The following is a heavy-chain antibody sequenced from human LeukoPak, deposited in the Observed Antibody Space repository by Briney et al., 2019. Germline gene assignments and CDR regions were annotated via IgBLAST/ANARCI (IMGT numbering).Heavy chain of an antibody. D-gene: IGHD2-21*02. CDR2: IWCDGSNK. V-gene: IGHV3-33*01. CDR3: ARDRRGDILDY. J-gene: IGHJ4*02. Sequence: GRSLRLSCAASGFTFSSYGMHWVRQAPGKGLEWVAIIWCDGSNKNYADSVKGRFTISRDNSKNTLYLQMNSLRAEDTAVYYCARDRRGDILDYWGQGTLVTVSS. CDR1: GFTFSSYG.